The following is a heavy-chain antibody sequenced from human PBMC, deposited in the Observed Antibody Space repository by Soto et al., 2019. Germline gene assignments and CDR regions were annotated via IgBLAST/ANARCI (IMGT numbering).Heavy chain of an antibody. D-gene: IGHD2-8*01. CDR1: GFTFSDYY. J-gene: IGHJ4*02. CDR2: ISSSGSTI. CDR3: AKGYCTNGVCLDY. V-gene: IGHV3-11*01. Sequence: SGGSLRLSCAASGFTFSDYYMSWIRQAPGKGLEWVSYISSSGSTIYYADSVKGRFTISRDNAKNSLYLQMNSLRAEDTAVYYCAKGYCTNGVCLDYWGQGTLVTVSS.